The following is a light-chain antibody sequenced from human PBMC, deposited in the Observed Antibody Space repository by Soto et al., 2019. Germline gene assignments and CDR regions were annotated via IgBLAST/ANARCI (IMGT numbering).Light chain of an antibody. CDR3: QQYNNWPPGGT. J-gene: IGKJ1*01. Sequence: EIVMTQSPATLSVSPGERATLSCRASQSVSSNLAWYQQKPGQAPRLLIYGASTRATGIPARFSGSGSGTEFTLTLRSLQSEDFAVYYWQQYNNWPPGGTFGQGTKVEIK. V-gene: IGKV3-15*01. CDR1: QSVSSN. CDR2: GAS.